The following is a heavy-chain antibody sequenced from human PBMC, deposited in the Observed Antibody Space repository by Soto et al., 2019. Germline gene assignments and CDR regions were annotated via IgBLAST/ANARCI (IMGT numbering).Heavy chain of an antibody. CDR3: VRAGHVFDVHYYGMDL. D-gene: IGHD3-10*01. J-gene: IGHJ6*02. CDR1: GFTFNDYS. Sequence: SLRLSCEASGFTFNDYSMDWVRQAPEKGLEWVSSISSSGTYIYYADSVKGRFAISRDNANNVMYLQMDTLRAEDTAVYYCVRAGHVFDVHYYGMDLWGQGTTVTVSS. V-gene: IGHV3-21*01. CDR2: ISSSGTYI.